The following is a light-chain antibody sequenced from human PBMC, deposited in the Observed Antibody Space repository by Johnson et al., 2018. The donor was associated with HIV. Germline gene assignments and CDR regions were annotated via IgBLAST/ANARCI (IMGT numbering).Light chain of an antibody. Sequence: QSVLTQPPSVSAAPGQKVTISCSGSSSNIGNNYVSWYQQLPGTAPKLLIYDNTKRPSGITDRFSGSKSGTSATLGITGLQTGDEADYYCGTWDSSLSAYVFGTGTNVTVL. J-gene: IGLJ1*01. V-gene: IGLV1-51*01. CDR3: GTWDSSLSAYV. CDR1: SSNIGNNY. CDR2: DNT.